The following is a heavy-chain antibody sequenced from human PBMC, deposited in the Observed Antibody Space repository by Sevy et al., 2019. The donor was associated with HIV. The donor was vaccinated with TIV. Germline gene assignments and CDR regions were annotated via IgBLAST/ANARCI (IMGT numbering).Heavy chain of an antibody. D-gene: IGHD2-21*02. V-gene: IGHV3-30*09. CDR2: ISYDGRNK. Sequence: GGSLRLSCSASGFTFSSYALLWVRQAPGKGLEWVSLISYDGRNKYYSDSVKGRFAISRDESKTTTFFQMESMRTEDTAIYYCAGVGASYCTDDCYHRFDYWGRGTLVTVSS. CDR1: GFTFSSYA. J-gene: IGHJ4*02. CDR3: AGVGASYCTDDCYHRFDY.